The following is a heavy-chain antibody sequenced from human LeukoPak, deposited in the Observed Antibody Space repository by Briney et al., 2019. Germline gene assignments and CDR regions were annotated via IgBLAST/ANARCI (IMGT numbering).Heavy chain of an antibody. CDR3: ARGETIFGVVTYDY. V-gene: IGHV4-4*07. D-gene: IGHD3-3*01. J-gene: IGHJ4*02. CDR2: IYNSESF. Sequence: PSETLSLTCSVSGGSISGYYWSWIRQPAGKGLEWIGRIYNSESFNYNPSLKSRVTISVDTSKNQFSLKLSSVTAADTAVYYCARGETIFGVVTYDYWGQGTLVTVSS. CDR1: GGSISGYY.